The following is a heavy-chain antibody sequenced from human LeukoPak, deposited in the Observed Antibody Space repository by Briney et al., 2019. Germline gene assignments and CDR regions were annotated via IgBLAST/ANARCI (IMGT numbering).Heavy chain of an antibody. CDR2: IKQDGSEK. CDR1: GFPFSAYY. Sequence: GGPLSPSWEASGFPFSAYYLSWIRKPPGKGLEWVANIKQDGSEKYYVDSVKGRFTISRDNAKNSLYLQMNSLRAEDTAVYYCARKNGLDYWGQGTLVTVSS. V-gene: IGHV3-7*01. CDR3: ARKNGLDY. J-gene: IGHJ4*02.